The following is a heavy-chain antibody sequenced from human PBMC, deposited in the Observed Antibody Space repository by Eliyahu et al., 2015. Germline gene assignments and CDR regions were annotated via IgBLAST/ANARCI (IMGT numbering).Heavy chain of an antibody. CDR2: IYPGDSDT. CDR3: ASPRTSGWPPWGFDY. J-gene: IGHJ4*02. CDR1: EYFSSHX. D-gene: IGHD6-19*01. V-gene: IGHV5-51*01. Sequence: GQLVQSGAEVKKAGESLKISCKGSEYFSSHXLAWVRPLPGKGPELMGVIYPGDSDTRYSPPFEGHVVISVDVSIKTAYLEWKSLKTSDTAMYYCASPRTSGWPPWGFDYWGQGTLVSVSS.